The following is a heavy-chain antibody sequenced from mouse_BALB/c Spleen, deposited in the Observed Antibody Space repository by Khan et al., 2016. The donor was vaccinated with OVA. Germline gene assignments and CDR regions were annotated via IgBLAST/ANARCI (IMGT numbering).Heavy chain of an antibody. CDR3: ARQPYYHYYIMDY. CDR2: IWSDGST. CDR1: GFSLTDYG. Sequence: VELVESGPGLVAPSQSLSITCTISGFSLTDYGVHWVRQPPGRGLEWLVVIWSDGSTTYNSALKSRLSIIKDNSKSQIFLQMNSLQTDDTAMYYCARQPYYHYYIMDYWGQGTSVTVS. D-gene: IGHD2-10*01. J-gene: IGHJ4*01. V-gene: IGHV2-6-1*01.